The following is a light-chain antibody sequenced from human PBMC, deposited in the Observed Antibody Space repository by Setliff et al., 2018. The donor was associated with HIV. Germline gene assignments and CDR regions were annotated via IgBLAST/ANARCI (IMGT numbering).Light chain of an antibody. J-gene: IGLJ1*01. CDR3: SSYTSSSRYV. CDR2: EVS. V-gene: IGLV2-14*01. CDR1: SSDVGGYNY. Sequence: QSALTQPASVSGSPGQSITISCTGTSSDVGGYNYVSWYQQHPGNAPKLMIFEVSNRPSGVSNRFSGSKSGNTASLTISGLQAEDEADYYCSSYTSSSRYVFGTGTKVTVL.